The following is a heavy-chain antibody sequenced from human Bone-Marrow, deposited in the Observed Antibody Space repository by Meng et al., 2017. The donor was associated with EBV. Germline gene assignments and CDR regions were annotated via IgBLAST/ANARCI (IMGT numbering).Heavy chain of an antibody. V-gene: IGHV3-53*01. CDR1: GFSVNNNY. Sequence: GVSGVGLIQPGGSLRLSFAASGFSVNNNYMTWVRQAPGKGLEWVSVIYSGGSTYYADSVKGRFTISRDNSKNTLYLQMNTLRAEDTAVYYCARDRGGNSDYWGQGTLVTVSS. CDR2: IYSGGST. J-gene: IGHJ4*02. D-gene: IGHD4-23*01. CDR3: ARDRGGNSDY.